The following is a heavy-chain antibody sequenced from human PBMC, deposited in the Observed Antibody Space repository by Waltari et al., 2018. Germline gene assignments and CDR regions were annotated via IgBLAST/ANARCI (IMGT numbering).Heavy chain of an antibody. J-gene: IGHJ5*02. CDR3: ARQPIEGNLPDWFDP. V-gene: IGHV4-38-2*02. D-gene: IGHD1-1*01. Sequence: QVQLQQSGPGLVKPSETLSLTCTVSGYSISNVYYWGWIRQPPGKVLEWIGSIHHSGSAYYNPSLNSRVTISLETSKNQFSLKLTSVADTDTAIYYCARQPIEGNLPDWFDPWGQGTLVTVSS. CDR1: GYSISNVYY. CDR2: IHHSGSA.